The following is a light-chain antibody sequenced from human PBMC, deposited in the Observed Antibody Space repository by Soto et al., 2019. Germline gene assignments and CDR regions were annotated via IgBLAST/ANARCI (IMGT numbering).Light chain of an antibody. CDR2: DAS. CDR1: QSISSW. Sequence: DIQMTQSPSTLSASVGDRVTITCRASQSISSWLAWYQQKPGKAPKLLIYDASSLESGVPSRFSGSGSGTEFTLTISSLRPEDSATYYCLQNHNYPRTFGQGSNVDI. J-gene: IGKJ1*01. CDR3: LQNHNYPRT. V-gene: IGKV1-5*01.